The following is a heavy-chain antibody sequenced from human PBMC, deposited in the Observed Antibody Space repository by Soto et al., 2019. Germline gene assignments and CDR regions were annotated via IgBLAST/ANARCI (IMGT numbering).Heavy chain of an antibody. CDR2: ISGSGGST. Sequence: GGSMRLCCAAAGFTFSSYAMSWVRQAPGKGLEWVSAISGSGGSTYYADSVKGRFTISRDNSKNTLCLQMNSLRAEDTAVYYCAKSDYCSGGSCYLYYYYYMDVWGKGTTVTVSS. CDR1: GFTFSSYA. CDR3: AKSDYCSGGSCYLYYYYYMDV. J-gene: IGHJ6*03. V-gene: IGHV3-23*01. D-gene: IGHD2-15*01.